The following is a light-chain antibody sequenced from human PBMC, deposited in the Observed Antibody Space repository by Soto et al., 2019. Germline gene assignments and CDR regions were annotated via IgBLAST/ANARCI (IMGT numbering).Light chain of an antibody. CDR1: QSVSSY. CDR2: DSS. Sequence: IVLTQSPATLSLSPGERATLSCGASQSVSSYLAWYQQKPGLAPRLVIYDSSIRATGIPDRFSGSGSGTDFTLTISRLEPEDFAVYYCQQYHKWPPITFGQGTRLEI. J-gene: IGKJ5*01. V-gene: IGKV3D-20*01. CDR3: QQYHKWPPIT.